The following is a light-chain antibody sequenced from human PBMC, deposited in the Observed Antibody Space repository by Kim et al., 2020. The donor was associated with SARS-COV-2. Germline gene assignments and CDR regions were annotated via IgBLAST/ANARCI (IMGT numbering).Light chain of an antibody. Sequence: GQSVTMSCSASSTNIGSYPVTWHQHLPGAAPNLLMYRNDQRPSGVSERFSGSKSGTSASLAISGLQSEDEGEYYCATWDDSLNGRVFGGGTQLTVL. CDR1: STNIGSYP. J-gene: IGLJ3*02. CDR3: ATWDDSLNGRV. CDR2: RND. V-gene: IGLV1-44*01.